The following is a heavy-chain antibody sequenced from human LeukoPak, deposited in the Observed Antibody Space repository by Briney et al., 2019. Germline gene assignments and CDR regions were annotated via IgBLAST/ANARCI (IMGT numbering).Heavy chain of an antibody. CDR3: ARYTRYCSGGSCYNPGEDY. D-gene: IGHD2-15*01. V-gene: IGHV1-69*13. Sequence: SVKVSCKASGGTFSSYAISWVRQAPGQGLEWMGGIIPIFGTANYAQKFQGRVTITADESTSTAYMELSSLRSEDTAVYYCARYTRYCSGGSCYNPGEDYWGQGTLVTVSS. CDR1: GGTFSSYA. J-gene: IGHJ4*02. CDR2: IIPIFGTA.